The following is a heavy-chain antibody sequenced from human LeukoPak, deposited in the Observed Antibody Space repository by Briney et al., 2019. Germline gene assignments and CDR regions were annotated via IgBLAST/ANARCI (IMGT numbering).Heavy chain of an antibody. D-gene: IGHD3-10*01. J-gene: IGHJ5*02. CDR3: ARGRITMVRGVISDWFDP. CDR1: GGSFSGYY. Sequence: PSETLSLTCAVYGGSFSGYYWSWIRQPPGKGLEWIGEINHSGSTNYNPSLKSRVTISVDTSKNQFSLKLSSVTAADTAVYYCARGRITMVRGVISDWFDPWGQGTLVTVSS. CDR2: INHSGST. V-gene: IGHV4-34*01.